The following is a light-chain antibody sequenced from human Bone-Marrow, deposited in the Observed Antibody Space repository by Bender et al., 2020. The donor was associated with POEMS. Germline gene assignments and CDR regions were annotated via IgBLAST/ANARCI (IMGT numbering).Light chain of an antibody. CDR1: GSNIGGYP. CDR3: VAWDASLNGWV. CDR2: TNN. J-gene: IGLJ3*02. Sequence: QSVLTQPPSASGTPGQRVIISCSGSGSNIGGYPVNWYQQLPGTAPRLLIYTNNERPSGVPDRFSGSKSGTSASLAITGLQSDDEAIYFCVAWDASLNGWVFGGGTKLTVL. V-gene: IGLV1-44*01.